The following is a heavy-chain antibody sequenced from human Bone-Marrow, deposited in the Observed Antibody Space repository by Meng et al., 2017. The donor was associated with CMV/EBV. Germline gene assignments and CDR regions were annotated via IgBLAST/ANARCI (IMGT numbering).Heavy chain of an antibody. D-gene: IGHD3-22*01. CDR1: GGSFSGYY. V-gene: IGHV3-7*01. Sequence: ETLSLTCAVYGGSFSGYYWSWIRQPPGKGLEWVANIKQDGSEKYYVDSVKGRFTISRDNAKNSLYLQMNSLRAEDTAVYYCARDGDYYDSSGPFFRYYFDYWGQGTLVTVSS. CDR2: IKQDGSEK. CDR3: ARDGDYYDSSGPFFRYYFDY. J-gene: IGHJ4*02.